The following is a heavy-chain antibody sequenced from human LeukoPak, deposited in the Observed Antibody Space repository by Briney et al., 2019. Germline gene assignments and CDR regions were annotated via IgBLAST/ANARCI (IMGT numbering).Heavy chain of an antibody. CDR3: TKDTFGPSDY. Sequence: GGSLRLSCAASGFTFSSYWMPWVRQGPGKGLVWVSRINTDGSRTSYADSVKGRFTISRDNAKNTLYLQMNSLRPEDTAVYYCTKDTFGPSDYWGQGTLVTVSS. CDR2: INTDGSRT. V-gene: IGHV3-74*01. J-gene: IGHJ4*02. CDR1: GFTFSSYW. D-gene: IGHD3-10*01.